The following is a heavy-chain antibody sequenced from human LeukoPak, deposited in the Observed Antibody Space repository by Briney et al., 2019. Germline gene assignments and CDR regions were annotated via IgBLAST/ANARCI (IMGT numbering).Heavy chain of an antibody. V-gene: IGHV1-3*01. CDR2: INAGNGNT. J-gene: IGHJ4*02. CDR1: GGIFSSYA. D-gene: IGHD3-22*01. Sequence: ASVKVSCKASGGIFSSYAMHWVRQAPGQRLEWMGWINAGNGNTKYSQKFQGRVTITRDTSASTAYMELSSLRSEDTAVYYCARDWHDSSGLLPFDYWGQGTLVTVSS. CDR3: ARDWHDSSGLLPFDY.